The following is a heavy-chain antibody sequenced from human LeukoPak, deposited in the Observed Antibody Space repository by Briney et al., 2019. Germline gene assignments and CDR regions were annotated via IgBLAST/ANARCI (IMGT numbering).Heavy chain of an antibody. V-gene: IGHV3-30-3*01. J-gene: IGHJ4*02. CDR2: ISYDGSNK. CDR1: GFTFSSYA. CDR3: AKDLRPDGVDNFDH. Sequence: GGSLRLSCAASGFTFSSYAMHWVRQAPGKGLEWVAVISYDGSNKYYADSVKGRFTISRDNSKNTLYLQMNSLRVEDTAIYYCAKDLRPDGVDNFDHWGQGILVTVSS. D-gene: IGHD2-8*01.